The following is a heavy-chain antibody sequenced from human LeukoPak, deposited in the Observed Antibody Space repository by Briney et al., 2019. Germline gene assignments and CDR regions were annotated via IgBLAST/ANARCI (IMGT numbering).Heavy chain of an antibody. V-gene: IGHV6-1*01. J-gene: IGHJ4*02. CDR1: GDSVSSNSAA. D-gene: IGHD1-1*01. CDR2: TYYRSKWYT. Sequence: SQTLSLTCAISGDSVSSNSAAWNWIRQSPSRCLEWLGRTYYRSKWYTYYAVSVKSRISINRDTSKNQISLQLNSVTPEDTAVYYCARSTGPIDYWGQGTLVTVSS. CDR3: ARSTGPIDY.